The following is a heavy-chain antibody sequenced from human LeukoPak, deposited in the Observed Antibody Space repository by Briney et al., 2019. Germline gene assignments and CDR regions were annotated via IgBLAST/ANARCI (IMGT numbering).Heavy chain of an antibody. V-gene: IGHV1-2*02. CDR1: GYTFTGYY. Sequence: ASVMVSCKASGYTFTGYYMHWVRQAPGQGLQGMGWINPNSGGTNYAQKFQGRVTMTRDTSISTAYMELSRLRSDDTAVYYCARTPRGDDYGDYEGRFDPWGQGTLVTVSS. CDR3: ARTPRGDDYGDYEGRFDP. CDR2: INPNSGGT. J-gene: IGHJ5*02. D-gene: IGHD4-17*01.